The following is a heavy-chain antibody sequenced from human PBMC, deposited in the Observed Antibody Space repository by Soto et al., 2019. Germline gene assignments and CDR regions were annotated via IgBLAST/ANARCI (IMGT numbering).Heavy chain of an antibody. CDR2: ISAYNGNT. D-gene: IGHD6-6*01. V-gene: IGHV1-18*01. J-gene: IGHJ6*02. CDR3: ARDQRIAARPNHYYGMDV. Sequence: ASVKVSCKASGYTFTSYGISWVRQAPGQGLEWMGWISAYNGNTNYAQKLQGRVTMTTDTSTSTAYMELRSLRSDDTAVYYCARDQRIAARPNHYYGMDVWGQGTTVTVSS. CDR1: GYTFTSYG.